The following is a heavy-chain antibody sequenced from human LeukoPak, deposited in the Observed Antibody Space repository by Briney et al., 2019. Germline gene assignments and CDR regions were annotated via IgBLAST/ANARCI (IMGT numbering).Heavy chain of an antibody. Sequence: SETLSLTCTVSGGSISSSSYYWGWIRQPPGKGLEWIGSIYYSGSTYYNPSLKSRVTISVDTSKNQFSLKLSSVTAADTAVYYCARNRGGEYDSSGYYYYDYWGQGTLVTVSS. V-gene: IGHV4-39*01. CDR1: GGSISSSSYY. CDR3: ARNRGGEYDSSGYYYYDY. J-gene: IGHJ4*02. D-gene: IGHD3-22*01. CDR2: IYYSGST.